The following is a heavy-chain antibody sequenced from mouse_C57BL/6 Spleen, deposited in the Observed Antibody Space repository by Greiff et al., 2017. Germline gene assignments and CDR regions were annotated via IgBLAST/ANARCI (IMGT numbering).Heavy chain of an antibody. CDR2: ISGGSSTI. V-gene: IGHV5-17*01. CDR3: ARGLHYYAMDD. J-gene: IGHJ4*01. Sequence: EVMLVESGGGLVKPGGSLKLSCAASGFTFSDYGMHWVRQAPEKGLEWVAYISGGSSTIYYADTVKGRFPISRDNAKNTLFLQITSLRSEDTAIYFCARGLHYYAMDDWSQGTSVTVSS. CDR1: GFTFSDYG. D-gene: IGHD2-13*01.